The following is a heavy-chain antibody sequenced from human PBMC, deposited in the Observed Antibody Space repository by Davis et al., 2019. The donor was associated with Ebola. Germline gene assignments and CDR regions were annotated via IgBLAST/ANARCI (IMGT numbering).Heavy chain of an antibody. J-gene: IGHJ5*02. D-gene: IGHD6-19*01. V-gene: IGHV4-59*12. Sequence: SETLSLTCTVSGGSISSYYWSWIRQPPGKGLEWIGYIYYSGSTNYNPSLKSRVTISVDKSKNQFSLKLSSVTAADTPVYYCARDHSEQWLGPWGQGTLVTVSS. CDR1: GGSISSYY. CDR2: IYYSGST. CDR3: ARDHSEQWLGP.